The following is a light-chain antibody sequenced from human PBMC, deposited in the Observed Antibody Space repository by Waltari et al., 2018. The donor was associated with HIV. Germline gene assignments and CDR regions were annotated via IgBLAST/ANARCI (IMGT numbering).Light chain of an antibody. V-gene: IGKV3-11*01. CDR1: QSISSS. Sequence: EIVLAQSPGTLSLSPGERATLSCRASQSISSSLAWYQQKPGRAPRLLIYDASNRATGIPARFSGSGSGTDFTLTIRSLEPEDFAVYYCQQRSNRPPKYTFGQGTKLEIK. J-gene: IGKJ2*01. CDR3: QQRSNRPPKYT. CDR2: DAS.